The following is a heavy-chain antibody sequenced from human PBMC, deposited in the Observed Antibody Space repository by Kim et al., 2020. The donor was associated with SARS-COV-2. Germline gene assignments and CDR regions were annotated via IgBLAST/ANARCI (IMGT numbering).Heavy chain of an antibody. CDR1: GGSISSSSYY. Sequence: SETLSLTCTVSGGSISSSSYYWGWIRQPPGKGLEWIGSIYYSGSTYYNPSLKSRVTISVDTSKNQFSLKLSSVTAADTAVYYYARQGRGSHLIDIWGQGTMVTVSS. CDR3: ARQGRGSHLIDI. CDR2: IYYSGST. J-gene: IGHJ3*02. D-gene: IGHD1-26*01. V-gene: IGHV4-39*01.